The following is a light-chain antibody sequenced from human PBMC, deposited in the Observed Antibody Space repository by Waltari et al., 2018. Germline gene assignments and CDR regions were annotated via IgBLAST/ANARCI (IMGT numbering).Light chain of an antibody. V-gene: IGLV2-11*01. CDR3: CSYAGTYTPL. J-gene: IGLJ2*01. CDR2: DVT. CDR1: SSAAGGYNY. Sequence: QSALTQPRSVSGSPGQSVAISCTGTSSAAGGYNYVSWYQQYPGTAPKLIIYDVTKRPSGVPDRFSGSKSGNTASLTISGLQAEDEADYYCCSYAGTYTPLFGGGTKLTVL.